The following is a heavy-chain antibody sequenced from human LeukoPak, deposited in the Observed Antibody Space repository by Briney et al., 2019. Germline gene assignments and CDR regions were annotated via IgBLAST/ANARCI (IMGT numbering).Heavy chain of an antibody. D-gene: IGHD2-2*01. V-gene: IGHV4-31*03. CDR3: ARYIVVVPAARATDAFDI. J-gene: IGHJ3*02. Sequence: PSETLSLTCTVSGGSISSSSYYWSWIRQHPGKGLEWIGYIYYSGSTYYNPSLKSRVTISVDTSKNQFSLKLSSVAAADTAVYYCARYIVVVPAARATDAFDIWGQGTMVTVSS. CDR2: IYYSGST. CDR1: GGSISSSSYY.